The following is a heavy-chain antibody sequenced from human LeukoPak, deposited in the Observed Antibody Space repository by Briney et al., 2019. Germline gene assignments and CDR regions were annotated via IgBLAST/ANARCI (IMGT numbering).Heavy chain of an antibody. J-gene: IGHJ4*02. Sequence: SETLSLTCAVSGGSISRGGYSWSWIRQPPGKGLEWIGYFYYSGSTYYNPSLTSRVTISVDTSKNQFSLKLSSVTAADTAVYYCARRRRYYYGSGSYLGYYFDYWGQGTLVTVSS. D-gene: IGHD3-10*01. CDR3: ARRRRYYYGSGSYLGYYFDY. V-gene: IGHV4-30-4*07. CDR2: FYYSGST. CDR1: GGSISRGGYS.